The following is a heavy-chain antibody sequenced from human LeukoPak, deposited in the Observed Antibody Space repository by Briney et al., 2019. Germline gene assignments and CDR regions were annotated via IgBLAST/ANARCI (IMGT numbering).Heavy chain of an antibody. CDR3: AKESDISAFFDY. D-gene: IGHD2-15*01. V-gene: IGHV3-23*01. CDR2: ISGSGTTT. Sequence: PGGSLRLSCTASGFTFKNYAINWVRQAPGKGLEWVSRISGSGTTTHYPDSEKGRFTFSRDNSKNTVYLQMTSLRAEDTAIYYCAKESDISAFFDYWGQGTPATV. J-gene: IGHJ4*02. CDR1: GFTFKNYA.